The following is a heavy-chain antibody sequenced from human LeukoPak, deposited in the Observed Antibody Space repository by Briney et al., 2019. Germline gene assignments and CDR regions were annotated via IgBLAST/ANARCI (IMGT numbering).Heavy chain of an antibody. CDR2: IRYDGSNK. J-gene: IGHJ3*02. CDR1: GFTFSSYG. V-gene: IGHV3-30*02. D-gene: IGHD3-10*01. CDR3: AWGSLRDAFDI. Sequence: PGGSLRLSCAASGFTFSSYGMHWVRQAPGKGLEWVAIIRYDGSNKYYADSVKGRFTISRDNSKNTLYLQMNSLRAEDTAVYYCAWGSLRDAFDIWGQGTMVTVSS.